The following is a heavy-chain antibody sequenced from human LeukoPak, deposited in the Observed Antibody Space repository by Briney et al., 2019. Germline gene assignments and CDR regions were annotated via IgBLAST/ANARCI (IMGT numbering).Heavy chain of an antibody. V-gene: IGHV3-7*01. J-gene: IGHJ4*02. CDR2: IKEDGSDK. CDR3: ARGGHFNFDY. Sequence: PGGSLRLSCAASEFTFSSYWMKWVRQAPGKGLEWVASIKEDGSDKYYVDSVKGRFSISRDNAKNSLFLQMNSLRTEDTAVYYCARGGHFNFDYWGQGTLVIVFS. CDR1: EFTFSSYW. D-gene: IGHD5-12*01.